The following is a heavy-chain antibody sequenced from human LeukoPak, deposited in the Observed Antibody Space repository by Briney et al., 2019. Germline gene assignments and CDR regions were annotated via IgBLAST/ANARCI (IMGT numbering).Heavy chain of an antibody. CDR1: GGSISSYY. CDR3: ARDPTDTANAFDI. CDR2: IYTSGST. D-gene: IGHD5-18*01. V-gene: IGHV4-4*07. J-gene: IGHJ3*02. Sequence: PSETLSLTCTVSGGSISSYYWSWIRQPAGKGLEWIGRIYTSGSTNYNPSLKRRVTISVDKSKNQFSLKLSSVTAADTAVYYCARDPTDTANAFDIWGQGTMVTVSS.